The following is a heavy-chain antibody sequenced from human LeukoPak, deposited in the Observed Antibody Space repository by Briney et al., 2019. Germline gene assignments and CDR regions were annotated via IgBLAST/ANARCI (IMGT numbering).Heavy chain of an antibody. D-gene: IGHD5-12*01. Sequence: SETLPLTCTVSGGSISSSSYYWGWIRQPPGKGLEWIGSIYYSGSTYYNPSLKSRVTISVDTSKNQFSLKLSSVTAADTAVYYCARPIVATIFYAFDIWGQGTMVTVSS. CDR3: ARPIVATIFYAFDI. J-gene: IGHJ3*02. CDR1: GGSISSSSYY. CDR2: IYYSGST. V-gene: IGHV4-39*07.